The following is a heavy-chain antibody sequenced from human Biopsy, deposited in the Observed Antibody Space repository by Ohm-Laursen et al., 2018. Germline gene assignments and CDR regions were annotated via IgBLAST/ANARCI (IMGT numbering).Heavy chain of an antibody. CDR3: VRGVDYYDPYHYYALDV. J-gene: IGHJ6*02. CDR2: INHSGRT. CDR1: GESFNGYY. V-gene: IGHV4-34*01. D-gene: IGHD3-22*01. Sequence: SETPSLTCAVYGESFNGYYWSWIRQTPGKGLEWIGEINHSGRTNYNPSLKSRVTISVDTSKNQFSLKVRSVPAADTAVYYCVRGVDYYDPYHYYALDVWGQGTTVTVSS.